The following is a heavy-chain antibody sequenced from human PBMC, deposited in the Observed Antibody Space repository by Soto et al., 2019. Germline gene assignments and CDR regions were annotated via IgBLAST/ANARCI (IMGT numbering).Heavy chain of an antibody. Sequence: ASVKVSCKASGYTFTSYGISWVRQAPGQGLEWMGWISAYNGNTNYAQKLQGRVTMTTDTSTSTAYMELRSLRSDDTAVYYCARDHYNHLEWLLPPYYYYYMDVWGKGTTVTVSS. CDR2: ISAYNGNT. CDR1: GYTFTSYG. V-gene: IGHV1-18*01. D-gene: IGHD3-3*01. CDR3: ARDHYNHLEWLLPPYYYYYMDV. J-gene: IGHJ6*03.